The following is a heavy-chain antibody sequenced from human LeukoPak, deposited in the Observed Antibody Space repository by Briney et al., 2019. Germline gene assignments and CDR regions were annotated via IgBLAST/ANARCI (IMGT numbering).Heavy chain of an antibody. V-gene: IGHV3-66*01. J-gene: IGHJ6*02. CDR2: IYSGGST. Sequence: PGGSLRLSCAASGFTVSSNYMSWVRQAPGKGLEWVSVIYSGGSTYYADSVKGRFTISRDNSKNTLYLQMSSLRAEGTAVYYCAREGVGWFGELDGFYGMDVWGQGTTVTVSS. CDR1: GFTVSSNY. D-gene: IGHD3-10*01. CDR3: AREGVGWFGELDGFYGMDV.